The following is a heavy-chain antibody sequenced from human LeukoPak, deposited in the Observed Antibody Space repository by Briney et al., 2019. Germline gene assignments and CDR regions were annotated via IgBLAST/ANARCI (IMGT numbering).Heavy chain of an antibody. V-gene: IGHV4-59*08. CDR2: IYYSGST. J-gene: IGHJ6*03. Sequence: SETLSLTCTVSGGSISSYYWSWIRQPPGKGLEWIGYIYYSGSTNYNPSLKSRVTISVDTSKNQFSLKLSSVTAADTAVYYCARQIDGSGSNQDYYYYYMDVWGKGTTVTVSS. CDR1: GGSISSYY. D-gene: IGHD3-10*01. CDR3: ARQIDGSGSNQDYYYYYMDV.